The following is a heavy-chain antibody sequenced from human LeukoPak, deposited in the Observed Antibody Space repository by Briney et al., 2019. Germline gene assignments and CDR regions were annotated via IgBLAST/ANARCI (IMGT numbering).Heavy chain of an antibody. J-gene: IGHJ3*02. CDR3: AKPTVEGFLVGWGSPFDI. CDR2: ISYDGSNK. V-gene: IGHV3-30*18. CDR1: GCTFSSYG. D-gene: IGHD7-27*01. Sequence: GRSLRLSCAASGCTFSSYGMHWVRQAPGKGLEWVAVISYDGSNKYYADSVKGRFTISRDNSKNTLYLQMNSLRAEDTAVYYCAKPTVEGFLVGWGSPFDIWGQGTMVTVSS.